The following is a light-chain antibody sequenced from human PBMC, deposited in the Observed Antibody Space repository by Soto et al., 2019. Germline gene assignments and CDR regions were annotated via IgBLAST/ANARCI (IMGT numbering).Light chain of an antibody. CDR2: SAS. CDR3: QQCLSVPYT. J-gene: IGKJ4*01. CDR1: QSVSYSSNNKHY. Sequence: DIVMTQSPDSLAVSLGERATINCKSSQSVSYSSNNKHYLAWYQQKAGQPPKLLTYSASIRESGVPDRFSGSGSGTDFTLTISTLQAEDVAVYYCQQCLSVPYTFGGGTKVELK. V-gene: IGKV4-1*01.